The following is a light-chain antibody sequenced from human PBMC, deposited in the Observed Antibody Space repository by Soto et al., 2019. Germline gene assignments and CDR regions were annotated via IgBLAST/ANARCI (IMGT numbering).Light chain of an antibody. CDR2: GAS. V-gene: IGKV1-6*01. CDR3: QQDFNYPRT. CDR1: QGIGTE. J-gene: IGKJ1*01. Sequence: AIQMTQSPSSLSASVGDRVSITCRSSQGIGTELGWYQQKPGEAPKLLLYGASTLQSGVPSRCSGRGSGTDFTLTIASLQPEDFATYYCQQDFNYPRTVGQGTKVEMK.